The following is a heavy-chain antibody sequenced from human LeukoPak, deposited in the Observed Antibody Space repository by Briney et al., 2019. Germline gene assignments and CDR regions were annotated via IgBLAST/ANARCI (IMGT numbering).Heavy chain of an antibody. D-gene: IGHD3-22*01. J-gene: IGHJ4*02. Sequence: SETLSLTCTVSGYSISSGYYWGWIRQPPGKGLEWIGSIYHSGSTYYNPSLKSRVTISVDTSKNQFSLKLSSVTAADTAVYYCARHVTRITMIVVAPYYFDYWGQGTLVTVSS. V-gene: IGHV4-38-2*02. CDR3: ARHVTRITMIVVAPYYFDY. CDR1: GYSISSGYY. CDR2: IYHSGST.